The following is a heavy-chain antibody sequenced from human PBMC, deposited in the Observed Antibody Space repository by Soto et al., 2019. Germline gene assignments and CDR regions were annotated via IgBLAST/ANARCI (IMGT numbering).Heavy chain of an antibody. CDR1: GDSISSYY. D-gene: IGHD3-22*01. V-gene: IGHV4-59*01. Sequence: QVQLQESGPGLVKPSETLSLTCAVSGDSISSYYCMWIRQPPGKGLESIGYLYYGRSANYNPSLKSRVALAVDTSTNQCSLTLSSMTAADTAVYYCALRSMAVVPEYWGQGTLVTVSS. J-gene: IGHJ4*02. CDR2: LYYGRSA. CDR3: ALRSMAVVPEY.